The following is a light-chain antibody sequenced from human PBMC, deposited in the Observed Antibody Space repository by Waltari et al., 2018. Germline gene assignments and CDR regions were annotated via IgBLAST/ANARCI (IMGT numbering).Light chain of an antibody. CDR3: SSYTSSSPYV. Sequence: QSALTQPASVSGSPGQSITISCPGTSSYVGGYNYVPWYQQPPGKAPKLMIYEVSNRPSGVSNRFSGSKSGNTASLTISGLQAEDEADYYCSSYTSSSPYVFGTGTKVTVL. J-gene: IGLJ1*01. V-gene: IGLV2-14*01. CDR2: EVS. CDR1: SSYVGGYNY.